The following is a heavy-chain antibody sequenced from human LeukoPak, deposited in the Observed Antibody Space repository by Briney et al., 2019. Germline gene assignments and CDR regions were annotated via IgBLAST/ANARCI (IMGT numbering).Heavy chain of an antibody. CDR1: GFTLSTYW. CDR3: AKESSYYDSSGYYLEYFQH. Sequence: PGGSLRLSCAASGFTLSTYWMSWVRQAPGKGLEWVSAISGSGGTTYYADSVKGRFTISRDNSKNTLYLQMSSLRAEDTAIYYCAKESSYYDSSGYYLEYFQHWGQGTLVTVSS. V-gene: IGHV3-23*01. J-gene: IGHJ1*01. CDR2: ISGSGGTT. D-gene: IGHD3-22*01.